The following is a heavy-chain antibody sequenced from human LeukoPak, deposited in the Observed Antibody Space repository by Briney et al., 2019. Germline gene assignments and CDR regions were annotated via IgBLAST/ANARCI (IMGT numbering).Heavy chain of an antibody. CDR2: IYPGDTDT. J-gene: IGHJ3*02. CDR1: GHSFTSYW. Sequence: GESLNISCKSSGHSFTSYWIGWVRQMPGKGLEWMGIIYPGDTDTRYSPSFQGQVTISADKSISTAYLQWSSLKASDTAMYYCARHSVEGSEDAFDIWGQGTMVTVSS. CDR3: ARHSVEGSEDAFDI. V-gene: IGHV5-51*01.